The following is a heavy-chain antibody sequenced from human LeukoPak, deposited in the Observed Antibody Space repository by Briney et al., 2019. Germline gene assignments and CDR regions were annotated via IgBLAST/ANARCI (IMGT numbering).Heavy chain of an antibody. CDR3: ARLGGYCSGGSCYGPFDP. J-gene: IGHJ5*02. D-gene: IGHD2-15*01. CDR2: ISSSSSYI. V-gene: IGHV3-21*01. Sequence: PGGSLRLSCAASGFTFSSYSMNWVRQAPGKGLEWVSSISSSSSYIYYADSVKGRFTISRDNAKNSLYLQMNSLRAEDTAVYYCARLGGYCSGGSCYGPFDPWGQGTLVTVSS. CDR1: GFTFSSYS.